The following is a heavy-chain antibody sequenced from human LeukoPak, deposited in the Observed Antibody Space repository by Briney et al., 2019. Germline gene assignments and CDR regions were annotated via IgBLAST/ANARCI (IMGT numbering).Heavy chain of an antibody. CDR3: ARHGCSGGSCYSAVGWFDP. D-gene: IGHD2-15*01. J-gene: IGHJ5*02. CDR2: IHTSGST. CDR1: GVSISTYY. Sequence: SETLSLTCTVSGVSISTYYWSWIRQPAGKGLEWIGRIHTSGSTNYNPSLQSRVTILVDTSKSQFSLRLNSVTAADTAVYYCARHGCSGGSCYSAVGWFDPWGQGTLVTVSS. V-gene: IGHV4-4*07.